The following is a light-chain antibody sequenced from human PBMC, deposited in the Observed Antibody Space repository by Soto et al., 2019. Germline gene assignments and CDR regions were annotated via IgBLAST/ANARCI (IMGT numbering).Light chain of an antibody. J-gene: IGKJ4*01. CDR1: QSVSSY. Sequence: EIVLTQSPATLSLSPGERATLSCRASQSVSSYLAWYQQKPGQAPRLLIYDASNRATGITARFSGSGSGTDFTLTITSLEPEDFAVYYCQQRSNWPSTFGGGTTVEIK. CDR2: DAS. CDR3: QQRSNWPST. V-gene: IGKV3-11*01.